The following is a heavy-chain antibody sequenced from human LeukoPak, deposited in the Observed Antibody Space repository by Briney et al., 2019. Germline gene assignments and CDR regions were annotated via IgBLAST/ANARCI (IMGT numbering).Heavy chain of an antibody. Sequence: ASVKVSCKAYGYTFTGYYVNWVRQAPGQGLEWMGWINPNSGGTSYAQQFQGRVTMTRDTSPSTVYMEVSNLRSEDTAVYYCARALLWFGDLHDYWGHGTLVTVSS. CDR1: GYTFTGYY. CDR3: ARALLWFGDLHDY. D-gene: IGHD3-10*01. CDR2: INPNSGGT. J-gene: IGHJ4*01. V-gene: IGHV1-2*02.